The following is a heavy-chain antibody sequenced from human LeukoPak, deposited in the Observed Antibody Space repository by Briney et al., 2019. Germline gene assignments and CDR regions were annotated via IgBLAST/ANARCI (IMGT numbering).Heavy chain of an antibody. CDR2: ISSSSYI. CDR3: AKVLDIQLWSGGVFDY. D-gene: IGHD5-18*01. V-gene: IGHV3-21*04. J-gene: IGHJ4*02. CDR1: GFTFSSYS. Sequence: GGSLRLTCAASGFTFSSYSMNWVRQAPGKGLEWVSSISSSSYIYYADSVKGRFTISRDSAKNSLYLQMNSLRAEDTALYYCAKVLDIQLWSGGVFDYWGQGTLVTVSS.